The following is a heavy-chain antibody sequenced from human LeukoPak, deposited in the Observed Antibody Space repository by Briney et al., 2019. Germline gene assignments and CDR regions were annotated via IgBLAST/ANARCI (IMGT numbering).Heavy chain of an antibody. J-gene: IGHJ4*02. V-gene: IGHV1-69*05. CDR1: AGTFSSYA. Sequence: GASVKVSCKASAGTFSSYAISWVRQAPGQGLEWMGGIIPIFGTANYAQKFQGRVTITTDESTSTAYMELSSLRSEDTAVYYCAITDADYDLYYFDYWVQGTLVTVSS. CDR3: AITDADYDLYYFDY. CDR2: IIPIFGTA. D-gene: IGHD4-17*01.